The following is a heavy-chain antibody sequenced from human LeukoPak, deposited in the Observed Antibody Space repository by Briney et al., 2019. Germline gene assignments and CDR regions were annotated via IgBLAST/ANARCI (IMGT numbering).Heavy chain of an antibody. V-gene: IGHV1-24*01. CDR2: FDPEDGET. CDR1: GYTPTGLS. D-gene: IGHD1-7*01. J-gene: IGHJ4*02. CDR3: ATVGSAELRDFDY. Sequence: ASVKVSCKVSGYTPTGLSMHWVRQAPGKGLEWMGGFDPEDGETIYAQKFQGRVTMTEDTSTDTAYMELSSLRSEDTAVYYCATVGSAELRDFDYWGQGTLVTVSS.